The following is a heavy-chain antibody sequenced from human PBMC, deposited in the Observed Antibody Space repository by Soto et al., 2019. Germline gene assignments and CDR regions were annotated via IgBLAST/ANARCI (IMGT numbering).Heavy chain of an antibody. CDR1: GFSLSTTAEG. D-gene: IGHD2-2*01. V-gene: IGHV2-5*02. CDR3: AHGSCSSADCYPNPYLDY. Sequence: KESGPTLVKPTQTLTLTCTFSGFSLSTTAEGVGWIRQPPGKALEWLALIYWDDDERYSPSLKSRLTITKDTSKNQVVLTMTNVNPVDTATYYCAHGSCSSADCYPNPYLDYWGQGILVTVSS. J-gene: IGHJ4*02. CDR2: IYWDDDE.